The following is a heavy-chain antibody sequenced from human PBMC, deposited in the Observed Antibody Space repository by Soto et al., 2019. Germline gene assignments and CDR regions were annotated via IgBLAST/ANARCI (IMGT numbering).Heavy chain of an antibody. J-gene: IGHJ6*02. Sequence: QVQLVQSGAEVKKPGSSVKVSCKASGGTFSSYAISWVRQAPGQGLEWMGGIIPIFGTANYAQKFQGRVTITADESTSTAYMELSSLRSEDTAVYYCASGSITIFGVAGPLHYGMDVWGQGTTVTVSS. V-gene: IGHV1-69*12. CDR3: ASGSITIFGVAGPLHYGMDV. D-gene: IGHD3-3*01. CDR2: IIPIFGTA. CDR1: GGTFSSYA.